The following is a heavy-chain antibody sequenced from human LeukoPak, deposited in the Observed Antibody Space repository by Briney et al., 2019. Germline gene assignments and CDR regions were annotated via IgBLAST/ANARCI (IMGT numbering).Heavy chain of an antibody. J-gene: IGHJ5*02. CDR1: GGSISGYY. Sequence: SETLSLTCTVSGGSISGYYWSWIRQPPGKGLEWIGYIYYRGSTNYNPSLKSRVTISVDTPKNQFSLRLRSVTAADTAVYYCARNSGYEKYNWLDPWGQGTLVTVSS. CDR3: ARNSGYEKYNWLDP. D-gene: IGHD5-12*01. CDR2: IYYRGST. V-gene: IGHV4-59*08.